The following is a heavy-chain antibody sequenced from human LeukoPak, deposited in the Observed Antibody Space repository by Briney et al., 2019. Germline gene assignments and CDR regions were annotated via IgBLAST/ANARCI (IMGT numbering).Heavy chain of an antibody. D-gene: IGHD6-19*01. J-gene: IGHJ1*01. Sequence: PGGSLRLSCAASGFTFTTYSMNWVRQAPGKGLEWVSYITTTSSIIYYADSVKGRFTISRDNAKNSLYLQMNSLRAEDTAVYYCAKGQQWLVTPEYFQHWGQGTLVTVSS. CDR3: AKGQQWLVTPEYFQH. CDR2: ITTTSSII. CDR1: GFTFTTYS. V-gene: IGHV3-48*01.